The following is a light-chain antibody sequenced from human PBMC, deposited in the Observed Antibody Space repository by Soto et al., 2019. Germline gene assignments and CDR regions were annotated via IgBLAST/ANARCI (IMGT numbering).Light chain of an antibody. CDR2: EAR. CDR1: SSDIGGYDY. Sequence: QSVLTQPASVSGSPGQSITISCTGTSSDIGGYDYVSWYQQRPGKAPKLMIYEARYRPSGVSNRFSGSKSGNTASLTISGLQAEDEADYYCCSYTRTSNHYFFGSGTKVTVL. V-gene: IGLV2-14*01. J-gene: IGLJ1*01. CDR3: CSYTRTSNHYF.